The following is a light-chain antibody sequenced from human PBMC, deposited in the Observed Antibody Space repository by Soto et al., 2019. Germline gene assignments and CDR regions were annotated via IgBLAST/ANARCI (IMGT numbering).Light chain of an antibody. Sequence: EIVLTQSPGTLSLSPGERATLSCRASQSISTTYLAWYQQKPGQAPRLLIYGASSRATGIPDRFSGSGSGTDFTLTINRLEPEDFAVYYCQQFDSSPYTFGQGTKVDIK. CDR3: QQFDSSPYT. J-gene: IGKJ2*01. CDR2: GAS. V-gene: IGKV3-20*01. CDR1: QSISTTY.